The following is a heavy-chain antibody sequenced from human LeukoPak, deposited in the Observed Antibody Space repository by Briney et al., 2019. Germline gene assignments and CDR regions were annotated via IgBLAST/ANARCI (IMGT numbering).Heavy chain of an antibody. V-gene: IGHV1-2*02. CDR1: GYIFTGYY. CDR3: ARDLEQWLAGPLYYFDY. D-gene: IGHD6-19*01. CDR2: INPKSGGT. J-gene: IGHJ4*02. Sequence: ASVKVSCKASGYIFTGYYMHWVRQAPGHGLEWMGWINPKSGGTNYAQKFQGRVTMTRDTSIYTAYMDLKRLRSDDTAVYYCARDLEQWLAGPLYYFDYWGQGTLVTVSS.